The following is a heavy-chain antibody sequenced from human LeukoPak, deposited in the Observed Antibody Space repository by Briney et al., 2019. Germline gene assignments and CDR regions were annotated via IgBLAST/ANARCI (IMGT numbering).Heavy chain of an antibody. CDR1: GFSFSSYA. D-gene: IGHD6-19*01. CDR2: ISASGLST. CDR3: AKGPLIEVAGTTWDY. J-gene: IGHJ4*02. V-gene: IGHV3-23*01. Sequence: SGGSLRLSCAASGFSFSSYALTWVRQAPGKGLQWVSGISASGLSTHYADSVKGRFTISRDNSKNTLYLQMDSLGVEDTAVYYCAKGPLIEVAGTTWDYWGQGTLVTVSS.